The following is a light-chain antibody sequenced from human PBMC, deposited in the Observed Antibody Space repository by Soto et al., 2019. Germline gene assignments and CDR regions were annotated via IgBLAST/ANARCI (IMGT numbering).Light chain of an antibody. CDR3: SSYTGSYTLM. V-gene: IGLV2-23*01. CDR2: ETT. J-gene: IGLJ3*02. CDR1: STDVGAYHL. Sequence: QSVLTQPASVSGSPGQSITISCTGSSTDVGAYHLVSWYQHLPGKVPQLIIYETTKRPSRVSNRFSGSKSGNTASLTISGLLAEDEADYYCSSYTGSYTLMFGGGT.